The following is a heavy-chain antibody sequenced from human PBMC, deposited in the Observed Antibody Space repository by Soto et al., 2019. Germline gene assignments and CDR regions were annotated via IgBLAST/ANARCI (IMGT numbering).Heavy chain of an antibody. CDR2: ISGSGLST. V-gene: IGHV3-23*01. D-gene: IGHD6-6*01. Sequence: GGSLRLSCAASGLTFSSYAMSWVRQAPGKGLEWVSDISGSGLSTYYADSVKGRFTISRDNSKDTLYLQMNSLRAEDTAVYFCSNGGVAALLFEYWAQGTLVTVSA. CDR1: GLTFSSYA. CDR3: SNGGVAALLFEY. J-gene: IGHJ4*02.